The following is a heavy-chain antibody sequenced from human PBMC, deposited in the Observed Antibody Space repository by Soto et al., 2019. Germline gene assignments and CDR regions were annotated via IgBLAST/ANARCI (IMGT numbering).Heavy chain of an antibody. CDR1: GYTFTNYG. CDR3: SRGSGLNDGSDL. J-gene: IGHJ3*01. V-gene: IGHV1-18*01. Sequence: QVHLVQSGAEVKSPRASVKISCKTSGYTFTNYGITWVRQAPGQGLEWVGWVNGDSGNTNYAPKMEGRVTMTTDASTSTADMELRRLRSDDTGVYYCSRGSGLNDGSDLWGQGTVVTV. CDR2: VNGDSGNT.